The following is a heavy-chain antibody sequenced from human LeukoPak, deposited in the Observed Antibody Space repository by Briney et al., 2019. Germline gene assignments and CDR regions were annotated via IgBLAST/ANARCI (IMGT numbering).Heavy chain of an antibody. CDR1: GFTVSSNY. Sequence: PGGALRLSGAASGFTVSSNYMSWVRQAPGKGLVWVSVIYSGGSTYYADSVKGRFTISRDNSKNTLYLQMNSLRAEDPAVYYCASLSGYDLYYSMDVWGKGTTVTISS. CDR2: IYSGGST. V-gene: IGHV3-66*01. CDR3: ASLSGYDLYYSMDV. J-gene: IGHJ6*04. D-gene: IGHD5-12*01.